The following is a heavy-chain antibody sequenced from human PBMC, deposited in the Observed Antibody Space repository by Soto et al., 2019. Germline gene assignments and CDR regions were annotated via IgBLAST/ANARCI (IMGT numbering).Heavy chain of an antibody. J-gene: IGHJ4*02. D-gene: IGHD4-4*01. CDR3: ARDKTTDDFDY. Sequence: PSETLSLTCAVYGGYFSGYYWTWIRQPPGTGLEWIGEINHSGSTNYNPSLKSRVTISVDTSKNQFSLKLTSVTAADTAVYYCARDKTTDDFDYWGQGTLVTISS. CDR2: INHSGST. V-gene: IGHV4-34*01. CDR1: GGYFSGYY.